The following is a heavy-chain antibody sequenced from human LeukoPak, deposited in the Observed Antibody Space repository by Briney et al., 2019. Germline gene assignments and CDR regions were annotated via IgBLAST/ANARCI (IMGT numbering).Heavy chain of an antibody. J-gene: IGHJ6*02. D-gene: IGHD6-13*01. CDR1: GFTFSSYG. V-gene: IGHV3-30*03. Sequence: GGSLRLSCAASGFTFSSYGMHWVRQAPGKGLEWVAVISYDGSNKYYADSVKGRFTISRDNSKNTLYLQMNSLRAEDTAVYSCARRSLVLVNYYGMDVWGQGTTVTVSS. CDR2: ISYDGSNK. CDR3: ARRSLVLVNYYGMDV.